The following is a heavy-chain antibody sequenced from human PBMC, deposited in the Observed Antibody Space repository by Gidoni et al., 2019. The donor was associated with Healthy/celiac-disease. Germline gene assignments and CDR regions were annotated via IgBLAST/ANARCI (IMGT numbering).Heavy chain of an antibody. J-gene: IGHJ4*02. D-gene: IGHD6-19*01. V-gene: IGHV1-18*04. CDR3: ERDRGYSSGWYNDY. CDR2: ISAYSGN. CDR1: GYTFPIYG. Sequence: QVQLVQSGAEVKKPGASVKVSGKASGYTFPIYGSSGVRQAPGQGLEWMGWISAYSGNTMTTDTSTSTAYMELMSLRSDDTAVYYCERDRGYSSGWYNDYWGQGTLVTVSS.